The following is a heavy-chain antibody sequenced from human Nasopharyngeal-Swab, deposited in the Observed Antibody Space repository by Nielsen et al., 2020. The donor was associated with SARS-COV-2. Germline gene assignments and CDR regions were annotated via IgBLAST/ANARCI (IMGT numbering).Heavy chain of an antibody. CDR1: GFTFSNYW. CDR3: ARLKYDFWNGPPEDY. V-gene: IGHV3-7*01. J-gene: IGHJ4*02. Sequence: GESLKISCAASGFTFSNYWMSWVRQAPGKGLEWVANIKQDGSEIYYVDSLKGRFTISIDNPQHSLYLQMNSLRAEDTAVYYCARLKYDFWNGPPEDYWGQGTLVTVSS. CDR2: IKQDGSEI. D-gene: IGHD3-3*01.